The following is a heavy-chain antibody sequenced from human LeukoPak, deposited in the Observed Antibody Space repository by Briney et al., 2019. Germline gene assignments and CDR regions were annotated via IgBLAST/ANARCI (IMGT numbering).Heavy chain of an antibody. J-gene: IGHJ4*02. CDR3: ARDEVYGELYY. CDR2: SSASGST. D-gene: IGHD3-10*01. V-gene: IGHV4-4*07. CDR1: GESIGSYF. Sequence: SETLSLTCTISGESIGSYFWSWIRQPAGKGLEWIGRSSASGSTYYSPSPKSRVSMSVDKSKDQFSLNLTSLSAADTAIYYCARDEVYGELYYWGQGTLVSVSS.